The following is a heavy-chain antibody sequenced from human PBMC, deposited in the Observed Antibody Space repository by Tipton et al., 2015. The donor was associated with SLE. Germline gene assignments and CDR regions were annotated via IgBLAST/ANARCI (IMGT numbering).Heavy chain of an antibody. D-gene: IGHD3-10*01. CDR3: ARRGRWFSTYYCYGMDV. CDR1: GGSISRYY. Sequence: TLSLTCSVSGGSISRYYWSWIRQPPGKGLEWIGYMYYSGNTDNNPSLKSRVTISVDTSKNQFSLKLSSVTAADTAVYYCARRGRWFSTYYCYGMDVWGQGTTVPVSS. CDR2: MYYSGNT. J-gene: IGHJ6*01. V-gene: IGHV4-59*12.